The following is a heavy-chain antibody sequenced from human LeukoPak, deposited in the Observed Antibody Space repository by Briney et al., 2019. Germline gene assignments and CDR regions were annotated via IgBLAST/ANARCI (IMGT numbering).Heavy chain of an antibody. CDR2: IYYSGST. J-gene: IGHJ5*02. V-gene: IGHV4-59*01. D-gene: IGHD2-8*01. Sequence: SETLSLTCTVSGGSISSYYWSWIRQPPGKRLEWIGYIYYSGSTNYNPSLKSRVTISVDTSKNQFSLKLSSVTAADTAVYYCARDDGVAVFDPWGQGTLVTVSS. CDR1: GGSISSYY. CDR3: ARDDGVAVFDP.